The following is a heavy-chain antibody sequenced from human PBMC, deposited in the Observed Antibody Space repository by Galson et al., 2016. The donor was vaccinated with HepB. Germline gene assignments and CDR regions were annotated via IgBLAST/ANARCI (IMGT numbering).Heavy chain of an antibody. Sequence: SLRLSCAVSGFSFSSYWMSWVRQAPGKGLEWVANIKQDGSEKYYVDSVKGRLTISRDNAKNSLYLQMNSPRAEDTAVYYCARSGYHAFDIWGQGTMVTVFS. D-gene: IGHD5-18*01. CDR2: IKQDGSEK. CDR3: ARSGYHAFDI. J-gene: IGHJ3*02. V-gene: IGHV3-7*03. CDR1: GFSFSSYW.